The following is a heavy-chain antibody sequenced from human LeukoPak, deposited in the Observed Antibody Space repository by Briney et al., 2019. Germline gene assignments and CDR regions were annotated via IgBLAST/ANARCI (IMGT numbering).Heavy chain of an antibody. CDR3: AKEGKTRNWNYYQAKSVY. CDR1: GFTFSSYG. CDR2: ISGSGGST. V-gene: IGHV3-23*01. J-gene: IGHJ4*02. Sequence: PGGSLRLSCAASGFTFSSYGMSWVRQAPGKGLEWVSAISGSGGSTYYADSVMGRFTISRDNSKNTLSLQMNSLRAEDTAVYYCAKEGKTRNWNYYQAKSVYWGQGTLVTVSS. D-gene: IGHD1-7*01.